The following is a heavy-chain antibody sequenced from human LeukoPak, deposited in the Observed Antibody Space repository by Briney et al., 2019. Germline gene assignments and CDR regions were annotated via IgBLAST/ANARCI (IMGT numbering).Heavy chain of an antibody. J-gene: IGHJ3*02. CDR2: IYHSGRT. Sequence: SETLSLTCAVSGGSISSSNWWSWVRQPPGKGLEWIGEIYHSGRTNYNPSLKSRGTISVDKSKNQFSLKLSSVTAADTAVYYCARNENYYDSSGARVHAFDIWGQGTMVTVSS. CDR1: GGSISSSNW. V-gene: IGHV4-4*02. D-gene: IGHD3-22*01. CDR3: ARNENYYDSSGARVHAFDI.